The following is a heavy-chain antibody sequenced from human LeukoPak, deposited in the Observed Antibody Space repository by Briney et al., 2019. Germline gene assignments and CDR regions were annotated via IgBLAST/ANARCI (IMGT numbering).Heavy chain of an antibody. D-gene: IGHD6-19*01. CDR3: AKEQGFSSGWEHFDY. Sequence: PGGSLRLSCAASGFTFSSYAMSWVRQAQGKGLEWVSAITSSGSSTYYADSVKGRFTISRDNSKNTLYLQMNSLRAEDTAVYYCAKEQGFSSGWEHFDYWGQGTLVTVSS. V-gene: IGHV3-23*01. CDR1: GFTFSSYA. J-gene: IGHJ4*02. CDR2: ITSSGSST.